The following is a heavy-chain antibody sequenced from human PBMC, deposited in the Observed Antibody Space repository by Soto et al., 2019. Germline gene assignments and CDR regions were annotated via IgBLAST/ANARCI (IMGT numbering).Heavy chain of an antibody. CDR1: GFTFSSYE. J-gene: IGHJ4*02. CDR2: ISSSGSTI. D-gene: IGHD5-12*01. V-gene: IGHV3-48*03. CDR3: ARAIPSGYDFSFDY. Sequence: GGSLRLSCAASGFTFSSYEMNWVRQAPGKGLEWVSYISSSGSTIYYADSVKGRFTISRDNAKNSLYLQMNSLRAEDTAVYYCARAIPSGYDFSFDYWGQGTLVTVSS.